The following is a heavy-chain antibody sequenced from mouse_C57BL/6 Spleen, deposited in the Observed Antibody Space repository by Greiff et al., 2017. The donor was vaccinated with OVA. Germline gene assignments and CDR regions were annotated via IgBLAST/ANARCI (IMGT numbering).Heavy chain of an antibody. D-gene: IGHD1-1*01. J-gene: IGHJ2*01. CDR3: TGYGGSRPYYFDY. CDR2: IYPGNSDT. CDR1: GYTFTSYW. Sequence: VQLQQSGTVLARPGASVKMSCKTSGYTFTSYWMHWVKQRPGQGLEWIGAIYPGNSDTSYNQKFKGKAKLTAGTSASTAYMELSSLTNEDSAVYCCTGYGGSRPYYFDYWGQGTTLTVSS. V-gene: IGHV1-5*01.